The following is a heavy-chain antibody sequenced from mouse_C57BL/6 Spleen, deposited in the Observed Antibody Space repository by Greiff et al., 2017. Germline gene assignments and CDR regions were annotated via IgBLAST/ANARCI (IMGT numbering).Heavy chain of an antibody. CDR3: ARRESYYEDYCDY. V-gene: IGHV1-42*01. CDR1: GYSFTGYY. Sequence: EVQLQQSGPELVKPGASVKISCKASGYSFTGYYMNWVKQSPEKSLEWIGEINPSTGGTTYNQKFKAKATLTVDKSSSTAYMQLKSLTSEDSAVYYCARRESYYEDYCDYWGQGTTLTVSS. CDR2: INPSTGGT. D-gene: IGHD2-4*01. J-gene: IGHJ2*01.